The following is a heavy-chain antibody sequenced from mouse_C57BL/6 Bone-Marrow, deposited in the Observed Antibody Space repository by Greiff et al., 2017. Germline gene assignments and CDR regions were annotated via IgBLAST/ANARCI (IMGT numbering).Heavy chain of an antibody. J-gene: IGHJ1*03. Sequence: QVQLQQSGAELVRPGTSVKVSCKASGYAFTNYLIEWVKQRPGQGLEWIGVINPGRGGTNYNEKFKGKATLTADKSSSTAYMQLSSLTSEDSAVYFCASPFITTVGYFDVWGTGTTVTVSS. CDR3: ASPFITTVGYFDV. CDR1: GYAFTNYL. V-gene: IGHV1-54*01. D-gene: IGHD1-1*01. CDR2: INPGRGGT.